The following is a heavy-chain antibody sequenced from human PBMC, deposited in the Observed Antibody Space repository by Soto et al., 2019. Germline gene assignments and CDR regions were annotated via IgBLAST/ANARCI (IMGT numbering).Heavy chain of an antibody. D-gene: IGHD6-13*01. CDR2: IYYSGTT. J-gene: IGHJ6*02. Sequence: QVQLQESGPGLVKPSQTLSLTCNVSGASISSGGYYWSWIRQHPGKGLEWIGFIYYSGTTYSNPSLKSRVTIAIDTSRTFFPLRLSSVTAADPAVYYCARARYSSSWSGGMDFWRHGTTVPVSS. CDR1: GASISSGGYY. V-gene: IGHV4-31*03. CDR3: ARARYSSSWSGGMDF.